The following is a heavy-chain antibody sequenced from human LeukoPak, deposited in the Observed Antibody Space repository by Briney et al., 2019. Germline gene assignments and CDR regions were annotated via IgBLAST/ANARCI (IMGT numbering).Heavy chain of an antibody. CDR1: GFTFSSYA. V-gene: IGHV3-23*01. Sequence: GGSLRLSCAASGFTFSSYAMSWVRQAPGKGLEWVSGISDSGDSTHYADSVKGRFTISRDNSKNTLYLEMNSLRAEDTAVYYCAKGLGDFGRTGGFDIWGQGTMVTVSP. CDR2: ISDSGDST. CDR3: AKGLGDFGRTGGFDI. D-gene: IGHD2-21*02. J-gene: IGHJ3*02.